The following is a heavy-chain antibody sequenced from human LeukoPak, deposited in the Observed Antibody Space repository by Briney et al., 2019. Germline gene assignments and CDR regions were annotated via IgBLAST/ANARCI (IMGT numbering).Heavy chain of an antibody. V-gene: IGHV3-48*03. CDR1: GFTFSSYD. CDR2: ISSSGSKT. CDR3: ARVPRDGYSYGFYDY. Sequence: PGWSVRLSCAASGFTFSSYDMNWVRQAPGKGLECLSYISSSGSKTYYAGSVKGRFTISRDNAKNSLYLQMSSLRAEDTAVYYCARVPRDGYSYGFYDYWGQGTLVTVST. J-gene: IGHJ4*02. D-gene: IGHD5-18*01.